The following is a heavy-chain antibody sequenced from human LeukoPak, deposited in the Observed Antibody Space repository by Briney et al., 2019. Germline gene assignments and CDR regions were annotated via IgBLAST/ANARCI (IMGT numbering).Heavy chain of an antibody. Sequence: ASVKVSCKTSGYTFTNNDIHWVRQAPGQALEWMGWMNPNSGNTGYAQKFQGRVTMTRNTSISTAYMELSSLRSEDTAVYYCARGSRGYSGYVFWGQGTLVTVSS. J-gene: IGHJ4*02. D-gene: IGHD5-12*01. CDR3: ARGSRGYSGYVF. CDR2: MNPNSGNT. V-gene: IGHV1-8*01. CDR1: GYTFTNND.